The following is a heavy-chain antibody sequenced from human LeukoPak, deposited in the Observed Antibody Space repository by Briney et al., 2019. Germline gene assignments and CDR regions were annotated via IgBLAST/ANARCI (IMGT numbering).Heavy chain of an antibody. V-gene: IGHV4-59*01. J-gene: IGHJ4*02. CDR3: AASGIYDFWSGYYNY. CDR2: IYYSGST. Sequence: SETLSLTCTVSGGSISSYYWSWIRQPPGKGLEWIGYIYYSGSTNYNPSLKSRVTISVDTSKNQFSLKLSSVTAADTAVYYCAASGIYDFWSGYYNYWGQGTLVTVSS. CDR1: GGSISSYY. D-gene: IGHD3-3*01.